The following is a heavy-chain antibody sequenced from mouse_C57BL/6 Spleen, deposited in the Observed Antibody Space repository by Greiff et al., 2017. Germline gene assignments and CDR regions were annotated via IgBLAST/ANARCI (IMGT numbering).Heavy chain of an antibody. CDR3: ARAPLGAY. V-gene: IGHV1-18*01. CDR2: INPNNGST. Sequence: DVQLQESGPELVKPGASVKIPCKASGYTFTDYNMDWVKQSHGQSLEWIGDINPNNGSTIYNQKFKGKATLTVDKSSSTAYMELRSLTSEDTAVYNGARAPLGAYRGEGTLVTVSA. CDR1: GYTFTDYN. J-gene: IGHJ3*01. D-gene: IGHD6-1*01.